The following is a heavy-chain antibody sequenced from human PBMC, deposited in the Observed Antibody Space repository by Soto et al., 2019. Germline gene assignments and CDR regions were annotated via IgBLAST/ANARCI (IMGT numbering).Heavy chain of an antibody. CDR1: GFTFSTFW. Sequence: EVQLVESGGGLVQPGGSLTLSCAAAGFTFSTFWMSWVRQAPGKGLEWVSYIKSDGSATNYADSVKGRFTISRDNAKNTLYVQMDSLRAEDTAVYYCARLYFRSESRYNPVDHWGQGTLVSVSS. V-gene: IGHV3-74*01. J-gene: IGHJ4*02. CDR3: ARLYFRSESRYNPVDH. D-gene: IGHD3-10*01. CDR2: IKSDGSAT.